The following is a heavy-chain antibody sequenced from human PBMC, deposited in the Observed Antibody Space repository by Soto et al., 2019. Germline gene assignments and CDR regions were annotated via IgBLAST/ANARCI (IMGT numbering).Heavy chain of an antibody. CDR3: ARDGREASGIDV. J-gene: IGHJ6*02. CDR2: IYYRGNT. CDR1: GGSISSHY. Sequence: SETLSLTCTVSGGSISSHYWSWVRQAPGKGLEWIGCIYYRGNTFYNPSLKSRGTISVDTSNNQFSLKLDSVTPADTAVYYCARDGREASGIDVWGRGTAATV. V-gene: IGHV4-59*11. D-gene: IGHD1-26*01.